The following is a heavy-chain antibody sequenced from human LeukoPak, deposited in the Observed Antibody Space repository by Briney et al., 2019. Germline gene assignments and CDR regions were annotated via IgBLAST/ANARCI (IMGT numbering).Heavy chain of an antibody. J-gene: IGHJ4*02. CDR2: IKQDGSEK. V-gene: IGHV3-7*01. D-gene: IGHD3-22*01. Sequence: GGSLRLSCAASGFTFSSYSMNWVRQAPGKGLEWVANIKQDGSEKYYVDSVKGRFTISRDNAKNSLYLQMNSLRAEDTAVYYCARGGSYYYDSSGYYYVYWGQGTLVTVSS. CDR3: ARGGSYYYDSSGYYYVY. CDR1: GFTFSSYS.